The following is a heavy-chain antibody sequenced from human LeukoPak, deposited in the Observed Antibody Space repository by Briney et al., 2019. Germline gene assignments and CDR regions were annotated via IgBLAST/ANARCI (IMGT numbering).Heavy chain of an antibody. CDR2: MNPNSGNT. D-gene: IGHD3-3*01. V-gene: IGHV1-8*01. CDR3: ARLSRMITIFGVVRGSKNYYYYMDV. Sequence: ASVKVSCKASGYTFTSYDINWVRQATGQGLEWMGWMNPNSGNTGYAQKFQGRVTMTRNTSISTAYMELSSLRSEDTAVYYCARLSRMITIFGVVRGSKNYYYYMDVWGKGTTVTASS. CDR1: GYTFTSYD. J-gene: IGHJ6*03.